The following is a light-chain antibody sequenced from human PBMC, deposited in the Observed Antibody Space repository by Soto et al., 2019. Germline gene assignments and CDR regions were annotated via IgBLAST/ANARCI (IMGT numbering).Light chain of an antibody. CDR1: QSISSG. CDR3: QQYNSYPYS. CDR2: KAS. J-gene: IGKJ2*03. Sequence: DIQMTQSPSTLSASVGDRVTITCRASQSISSGLAWYQQKPGKAPKLLIYKASSLESGVPSRFSGSRSGTEFTLTISSLQPDDFATYYCQQYNSYPYSFGQGTKLEIK. V-gene: IGKV1-5*03.